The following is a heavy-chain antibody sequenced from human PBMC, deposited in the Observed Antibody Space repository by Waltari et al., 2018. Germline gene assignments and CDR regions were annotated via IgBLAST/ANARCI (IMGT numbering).Heavy chain of an antibody. CDR2: IYHDGTT. D-gene: IGHD2-2*03. Sequence: QVQLQESGPGLVKPSETLSLTCDVSGYFINTGFYWGWPRQPPGKGLEWVGTIYHDGTTFSRPSLNSRVTMSMDMSKNQISLKLKSVTAADTAVYYCTRQVLGYCTSAACRRLESWGQGTLVTVSS. J-gene: IGHJ4*02. V-gene: IGHV4-38-2*01. CDR3: TRQVLGYCTSAACRRLES. CDR1: GYFINTGFY.